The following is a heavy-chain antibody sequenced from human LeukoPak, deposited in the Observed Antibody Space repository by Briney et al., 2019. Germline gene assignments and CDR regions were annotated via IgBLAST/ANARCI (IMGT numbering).Heavy chain of an antibody. D-gene: IGHD3-16*01. CDR3: ARGGGGLAY. J-gene: IGHJ4*02. V-gene: IGHV1-2*02. Sequence: ASVKVSCKASGYTFTDYFIHWVRQAPGQGLEWMGWIIPNSGGTNYAQKFQGRVTMTRDTSISTAYMELNTLTSDDTAVYSCARGGGGLAYWGQGTLVTVSS. CDR2: IIPNSGGT. CDR1: GYTFTDYF.